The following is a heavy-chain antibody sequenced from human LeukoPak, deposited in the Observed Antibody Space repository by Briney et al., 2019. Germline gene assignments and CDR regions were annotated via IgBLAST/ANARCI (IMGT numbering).Heavy chain of an antibody. J-gene: IGHJ5*02. CDR2: IDPSDSYT. CDR3: ARQRGANWFDP. V-gene: IGHV5-10-1*01. CDR1: GYTFTSYW. Sequence: GESLRISCKGFGYTFTSYWIIWVRQMPGKGLEWMGRIDPSDSYTNYSPSFQGHVTISADKSIITAYLQWSSLKASDTAMYYCARQRGANWFDPWGQGTRVTVSS.